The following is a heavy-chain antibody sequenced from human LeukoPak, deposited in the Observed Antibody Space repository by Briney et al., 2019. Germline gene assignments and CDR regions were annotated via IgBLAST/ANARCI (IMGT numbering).Heavy chain of an antibody. CDR2: IYTSGST. CDR1: GGSISSGSYY. V-gene: IGHV4-61*02. J-gene: IGHJ5*02. Sequence: SETLSLTCTVSGGSISSGSYYWSWIRQPAGKGLEWIGRIYTSGSTNYNPSLKSRVTISVDTSENQFSLKLSSVTAADTAVYYCAREDYSNYWFDPWGQGTLVTVSS. D-gene: IGHD4-11*01. CDR3: AREDYSNYWFDP.